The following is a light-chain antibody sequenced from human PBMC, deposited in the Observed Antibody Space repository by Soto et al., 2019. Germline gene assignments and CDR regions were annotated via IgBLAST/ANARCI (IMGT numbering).Light chain of an antibody. CDR3: QHYNSYSEA. J-gene: IGKJ1*01. Sequence: IQMTQSPSTLSGSVGDRVTITCRASQTISSWLAWYQQKPGKAPKLLIYKASTLKSGVPSRFSGSGSGTELTITISSLQPDDFETYYCQHYNSYSEAFGQGTKVDIK. CDR2: KAS. V-gene: IGKV1-5*03. CDR1: QTISSW.